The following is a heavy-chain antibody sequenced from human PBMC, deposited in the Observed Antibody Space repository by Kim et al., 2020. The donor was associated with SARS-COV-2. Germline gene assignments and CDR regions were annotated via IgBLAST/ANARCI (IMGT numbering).Heavy chain of an antibody. Sequence: SVKVSCKASGGSFRNYAMSWVRQAPGQGLEWMGGIIPDVGMRSYTQKLQGRVTITADESTSTVYMELSSPRFEETAMYFCARSSYYGAVTHYFGYWFDSWGQGTLVSVSS. CDR1: GGSFRNYA. V-gene: IGHV1-69*10. J-gene: IGHJ5*01. D-gene: IGHD3-10*01. CDR2: IIPDVGMR. CDR3: ARSSYYGAVTHYFGYWFDS.